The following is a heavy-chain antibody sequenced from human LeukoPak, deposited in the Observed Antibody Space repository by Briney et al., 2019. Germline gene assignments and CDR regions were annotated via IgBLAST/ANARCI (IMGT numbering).Heavy chain of an antibody. CDR3: PNPQAGIVVVPAAIEAVD. V-gene: IGHV3-30*18. CDR2: ISYDGSNK. CDR1: GFTSSSYG. D-gene: IGHD2-2*01. J-gene: IGHJ4*02. Sequence: PGRSLRLSCAASGFTSSSYGMHWVRQAPGKGLEWVAVISYDGSNKYYADSVKGRFTISRDNCKNTLYLQMNSLRAQDTAVYYCPNPQAGIVVVPAAIEAVDWGQGTLVTVSS.